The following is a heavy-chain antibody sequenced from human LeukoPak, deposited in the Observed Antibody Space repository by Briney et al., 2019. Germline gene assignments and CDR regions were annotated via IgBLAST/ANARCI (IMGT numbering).Heavy chain of an antibody. D-gene: IGHD1/OR15-1a*01. Sequence: SGPTLVNPTQTLTLTCTFSGFSLYSSGVGVGWIRQPPGKALEWLAVIYWDDDKRYNPSLRSRLTMSKDASKSQVFLVMSNMDPVDTATYYCAHKRPGHLTGWDNSYFDNWGPGTLVTVSS. CDR3: AHKRPGHLTGWDNSYFDN. CDR1: GFSLYSSGVG. V-gene: IGHV2-5*02. J-gene: IGHJ4*02. CDR2: IYWDDDK.